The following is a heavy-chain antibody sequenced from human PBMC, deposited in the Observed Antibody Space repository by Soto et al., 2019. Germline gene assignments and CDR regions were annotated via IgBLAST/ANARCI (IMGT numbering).Heavy chain of an antibody. CDR1: GGSFSGYY. J-gene: IGHJ6*03. CDR3: ARIDPPLLATESYYYMDV. CDR2: INHSGST. Sequence: SETLSLTCAVYGGSFSGYYWSWIRQPPGKGLEWIGEINHSGSTNYNPSLKSRVTISVDTSKNQFSLKLSSVTAADTAVYYCARIDPPLLATESYYYMDVWGKGTTVIVSS. V-gene: IGHV4-34*01. D-gene: IGHD1-26*01.